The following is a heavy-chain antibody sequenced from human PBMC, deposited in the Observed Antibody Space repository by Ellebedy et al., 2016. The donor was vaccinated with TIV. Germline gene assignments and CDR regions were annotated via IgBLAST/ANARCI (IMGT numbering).Heavy chain of an antibody. CDR1: GLSISSSSYY. D-gene: IGHD6-19*01. CDR3: ARSGGWYTPYDY. J-gene: IGHJ4*02. Sequence: MPSETLSLTCTVSGLSISSSSYYWGWIRQPPGKGLEWIGYIYSSGSGEYNPSLKSRVTMSVDTSRGQFSLRLNSVTAADTAVYYCARSGGWYTPYDYWGQGTLVTVSS. V-gene: IGHV4-61*05. CDR2: IYSSGSG.